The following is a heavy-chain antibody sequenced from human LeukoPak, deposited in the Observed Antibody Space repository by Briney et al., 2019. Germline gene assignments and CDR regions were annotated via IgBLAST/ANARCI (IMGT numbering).Heavy chain of an antibody. J-gene: IGHJ6*02. CDR3: ARDQGLLWSGEPPTYFSYGLDL. V-gene: IGHV1-18*01. CDR1: GYTFISYG. CDR2: ISAYNGNT. Sequence: GASVKVSCKASGYTFISYGISWVRQAPGQGLEWMGWISAYNGNTNSAQKLQGRVTMTTDTSTSTAYMELRSLTSDDTAVYYCARDQGLLWSGEPPTYFSYGLDLWGQGTTVTVSS. D-gene: IGHD3-10*01.